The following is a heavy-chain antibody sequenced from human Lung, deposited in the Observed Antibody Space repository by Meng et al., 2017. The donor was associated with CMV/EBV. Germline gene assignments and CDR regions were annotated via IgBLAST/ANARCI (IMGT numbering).Heavy chain of an antibody. D-gene: IGHD6-13*01. CDR2: IIPNIGTA. CDR3: ARCPSSSSSNYYYYYGMDV. V-gene: IGHV1-69*05. CDR1: GDTFSSYA. Sequence: SVKVSXKASGDTFSSYAISWVRQAPGQGLEWMGWIIPNIGTANYAQKFQGRVTITTDESTSTAYMELSSLRSEDTAVYYCARCPSSSSSNYYYYYGMDVWGQGTXVTVSS. J-gene: IGHJ6*02.